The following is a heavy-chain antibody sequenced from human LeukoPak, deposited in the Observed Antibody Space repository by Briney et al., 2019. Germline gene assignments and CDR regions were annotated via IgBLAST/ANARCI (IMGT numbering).Heavy chain of an antibody. CDR2: ISSSDSTI. CDR3: ARRASVVVPARYGMDV. V-gene: IGHV3-48*03. CDR1: GFTFSSYE. D-gene: IGHD2-2*01. Sequence: GGSLRLSCAASGFTFSSYEMNWVRQAPGKGLEWVSYISSSDSTIYYADSVKGRFTISRVNAKNSLYLQMNSLRAKDTAVYYCARRASVVVPARYGMDVWGKGTTVTVSS. J-gene: IGHJ6*04.